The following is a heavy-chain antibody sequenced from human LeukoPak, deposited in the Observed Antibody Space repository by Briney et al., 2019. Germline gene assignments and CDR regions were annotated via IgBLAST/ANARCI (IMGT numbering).Heavy chain of an antibody. Sequence: GGSLRLSCAASGFTFSSYGMHWVRQAPGKGLEWVAVIWYDGSNKYYADSVKGRFTISRDNSKNTLYLQMNSLRADDTAVYFCARDSARAPTSYCSGGSCYSGYYYYGMDVWGQGTTVTVSS. D-gene: IGHD2-15*01. CDR2: IWYDGSNK. CDR1: GFTFSSYG. J-gene: IGHJ6*02. CDR3: ARDSARAPTSYCSGGSCYSGYYYYGMDV. V-gene: IGHV3-33*01.